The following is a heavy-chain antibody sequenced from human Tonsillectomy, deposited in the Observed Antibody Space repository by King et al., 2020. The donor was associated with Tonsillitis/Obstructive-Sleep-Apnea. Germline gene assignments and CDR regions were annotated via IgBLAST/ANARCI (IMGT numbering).Heavy chain of an antibody. CDR1: GFTFSTYA. J-gene: IGHJ3*02. D-gene: IGHD2/OR15-2a*01. CDR2: ISYDGSNK. CDR3: ARDVIPLQTFNAFDI. Sequence: VQLVESGGGVVQPGRSLRLSCAASGFTFSTYAMHWVRQAPGKGLEWVAVISYDGSNKYYADSVKGRFTISRDNSKNTLYLQMNSLRAEDTAVYYCARDVIPLQTFNAFDIWGQGTMVTVSS. V-gene: IGHV3-30*04.